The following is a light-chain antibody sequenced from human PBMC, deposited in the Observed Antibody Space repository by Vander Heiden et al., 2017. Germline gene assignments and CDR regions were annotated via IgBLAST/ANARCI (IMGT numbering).Light chain of an antibody. CDR1: SNDVGGYNY. V-gene: IGLV2-14*01. CDR2: DVS. J-gene: IGLJ3*02. Sequence: QSALTQPASVSGSPGQSITISCTRSSNDVGGYNYVSWYQQHPGKAPKLMIYDVSKRPSGVSNRFSGSKSGNTASLTISGLQAEDEADYYCSSYTSSNTWVFGGGTKLTVL. CDR3: SSYTSSNTWV.